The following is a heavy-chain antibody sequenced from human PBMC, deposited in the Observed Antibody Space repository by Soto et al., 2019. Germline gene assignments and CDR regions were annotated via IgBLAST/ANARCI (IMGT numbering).Heavy chain of an antibody. J-gene: IGHJ4*02. CDR3: AREPGGWLVFKYYFDY. V-gene: IGHV6-1*01. Sequence: PSQTLSRTCAISGDSASSNRAAWNWIRQSPSRGLEWLGRTYYRSKWYNDYAVSVKSRITINPDTSKNQFSLQLNSVTPEDTAVYYCAREPGGWLVFKYYFDYWGQGTLVTVSS. CDR1: GDSASSNRAA. D-gene: IGHD6-19*01. CDR2: TYYRSKWYN.